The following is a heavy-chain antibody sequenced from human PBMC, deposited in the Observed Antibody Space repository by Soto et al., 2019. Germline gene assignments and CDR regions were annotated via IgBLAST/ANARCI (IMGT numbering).Heavy chain of an antibody. CDR2: ISYDGSNK. J-gene: IGHJ4*02. CDR3: ARDYYDSSGYLFDY. Sequence: PGGSLRLSCAASGFTLSSHAMHWVRQAPGKGLEWVAIISYDGSNKYYADPGKGRFTISRDNSKNTIYLQMNSLRAEDTAVYYCARDYYDSSGYLFDYWGQGTVVTVSS. D-gene: IGHD3-22*01. CDR1: GFTLSSHA. V-gene: IGHV3-30-3*01.